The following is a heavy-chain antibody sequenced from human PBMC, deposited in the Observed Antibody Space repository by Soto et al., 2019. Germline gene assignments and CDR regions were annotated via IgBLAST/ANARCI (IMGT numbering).Heavy chain of an antibody. CDR1: GCSISSGDYY. CDR2: IYYSGST. J-gene: IGHJ1*01. Sequence: PSETLSLTCTVSGCSISSGDYYWSWIRQPPGKGLEWIGYIYYSGSTYYNPSLKSRVTISVDTSKNQFSLKLSSVTAADTAVYYCARTTVTTSSEYFQHWGQGTLVTVSS. V-gene: IGHV4-30-4*01. CDR3: ARTTVTTSSEYFQH. D-gene: IGHD4-17*01.